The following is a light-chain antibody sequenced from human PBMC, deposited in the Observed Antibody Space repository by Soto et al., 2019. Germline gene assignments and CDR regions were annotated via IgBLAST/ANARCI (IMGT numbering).Light chain of an antibody. CDR2: GAS. V-gene: IGKV3-11*01. Sequence: EIVLTQSPVTLSLSPGERATLSCRASQSVSSYLAWYQQKPGQAPRLLIYGASNRATGIPARFSGGGSGTDFTLTIDNLEPEDFAIYYCQQRSNWPPITFGQGTRLEI. CDR3: QQRSNWPPIT. J-gene: IGKJ5*01. CDR1: QSVSSY.